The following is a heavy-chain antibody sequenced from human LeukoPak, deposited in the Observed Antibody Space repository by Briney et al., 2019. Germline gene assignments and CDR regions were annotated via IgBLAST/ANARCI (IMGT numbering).Heavy chain of an antibody. CDR3: ARAGYTISSYRFDY. D-gene: IGHD3-16*02. CDR1: GGSISSYY. V-gene: IGHV4-59*12. Sequence: KTSETLSLTCTVSGGSISSYYWSWIRQPPGKGLGWIGYIYYSGSTNYNPSLKSRVTISVDTSKNQFSLELRSVTAADTAVYFCARAGYTISSYRFDYWGQGALVTVSS. CDR2: IYYSGST. J-gene: IGHJ4*02.